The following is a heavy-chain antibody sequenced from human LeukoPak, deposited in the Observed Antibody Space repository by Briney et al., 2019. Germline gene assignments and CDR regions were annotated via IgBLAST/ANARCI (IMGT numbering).Heavy chain of an antibody. CDR2: INPNSGGT. J-gene: IGHJ4*02. CDR3: ARELNYDSSGYYFDY. V-gene: IGHV1-2*02. D-gene: IGHD3-22*01. Sequence: GASVRVSCKASGYTFTGYYIHWVRRAAGQGLEWMGWINPNSGGTNYAQKFQGRVTMTRDTSTSTAYMELSRLRSDDTAVYYCARELNYDSSGYYFDYWGQGTLVTVSS. CDR1: GYTFTGYY.